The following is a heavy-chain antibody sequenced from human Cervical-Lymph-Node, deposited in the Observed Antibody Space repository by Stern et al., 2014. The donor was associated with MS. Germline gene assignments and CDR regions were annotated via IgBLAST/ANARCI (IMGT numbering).Heavy chain of an antibody. CDR1: GSTFTSYG. J-gene: IGHJ3*02. D-gene: IGHD2-15*01. CDR2: ISPYKGNT. V-gene: IGHV1-18*01. CDR3: ARGLLGSENAFDI. Sequence: VQLVDSGAGVKKPGASGKVSCKASGSTFTSYGISWVRKAPGQGLEWMGSISPYKGNTNYAQKLQGRVTMTTDTSTSTAYMELRSLRSDDTAVYYCARGLLGSENAFDIWGQGTMVTVSS.